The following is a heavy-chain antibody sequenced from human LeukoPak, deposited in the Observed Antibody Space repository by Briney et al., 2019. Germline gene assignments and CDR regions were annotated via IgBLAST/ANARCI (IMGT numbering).Heavy chain of an antibody. CDR1: GFTFSSYS. CDR3: AREGVGYYGSGSYTR. V-gene: IGHV3-21*01. Sequence: GGSLRLSCAASGFTFSSYSMNWVRQAPGKGLEWVSSISSSSSYIYYAGSVKGRFTISRDNAKNSLYLQMNSLRAEVTAVYYCAREGVGYYGSGSYTRWGQGTLVTVSS. CDR2: ISSSSSYI. J-gene: IGHJ4*02. D-gene: IGHD3-10*01.